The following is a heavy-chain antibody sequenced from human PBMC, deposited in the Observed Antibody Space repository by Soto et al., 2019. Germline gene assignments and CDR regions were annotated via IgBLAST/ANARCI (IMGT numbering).Heavy chain of an antibody. CDR1: GGSISSGGYY. Sequence: SETLSLTCTVSGGSISSGGYYWSWIRQHPGKGLEWIGYIYYSGSTYYNPSLKSRVTISVDTSKNQFSLKLTSVTAADTAVYYCARVRGGGTLDVWGQGTLVTVS. D-gene: IGHD1-1*01. CDR2: IYYSGST. CDR3: ARVRGGGTLDV. J-gene: IGHJ4*02. V-gene: IGHV4-31*03.